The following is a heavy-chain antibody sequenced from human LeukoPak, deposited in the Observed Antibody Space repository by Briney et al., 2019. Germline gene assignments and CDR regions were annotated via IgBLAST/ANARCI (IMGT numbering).Heavy chain of an antibody. CDR3: VKGEAGYDFWSGYYDY. V-gene: IGHV3-64D*09. J-gene: IGHJ4*02. D-gene: IGHD3-3*01. Sequence: GGSLRLSCSASGFTFSSYAMYWVRQAPGKGLEYVSAISSNGGSTYYADSVKGRFTISRNNSKNTLYLQMSSLRAEDTAVYYCVKGEAGYDFWSGYYDYWGQGALITVSS. CDR1: GFTFSSYA. CDR2: ISSNGGST.